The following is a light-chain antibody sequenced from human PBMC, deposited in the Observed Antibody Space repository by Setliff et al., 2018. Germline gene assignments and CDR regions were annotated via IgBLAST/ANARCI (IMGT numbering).Light chain of an antibody. J-gene: IGKJ1*01. CDR3: QQLNSLVT. Sequence: DIQLTQSPSFLSASVGDRVTITCRASQDVRNYLAWFQQDLGKAPKLLIYAASILQSGVPSRFSGSASGTEFTLTISSLQPEDFATYYCQQLNSLVTVGQGTKVDIK. CDR1: QDVRNY. V-gene: IGKV1-9*01. CDR2: AAS.